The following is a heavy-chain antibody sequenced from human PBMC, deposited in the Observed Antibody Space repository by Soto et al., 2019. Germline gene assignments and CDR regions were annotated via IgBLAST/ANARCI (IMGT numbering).Heavy chain of an antibody. CDR2: IPYDGKNK. Sequence: QVQLVESGGGVAQPGRSLRLSCVASGFTFSTYGMQWVRQAPGKGLEWVAVIPYDGKNKYYADSVKGRFTISRDNSKNTLDLQMDSLRPDDTAVYFCAKEATPMVGHSFDYWGQGTLVTVSS. J-gene: IGHJ4*02. D-gene: IGHD5-18*01. CDR3: AKEATPMVGHSFDY. V-gene: IGHV3-30*18. CDR1: GFTFSTYG.